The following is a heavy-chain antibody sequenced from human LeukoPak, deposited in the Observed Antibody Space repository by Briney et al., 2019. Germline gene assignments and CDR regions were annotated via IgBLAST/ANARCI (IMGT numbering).Heavy chain of an antibody. Sequence: PSETLSLTCAVYGGSFSGYYWSWIRQPPGKGLEWIGEINHSGSTNYNPSLKSRVTISVDTSKNQFSLKLSSVTAADTAVYYCARDNRQSFSPNYGYGTGYFDYWGQGTLVTVSS. CDR3: ARDNRQSFSPNYGYGTGYFDY. CDR1: GGSFSGYY. J-gene: IGHJ4*02. V-gene: IGHV4-34*01. CDR2: INHSGST. D-gene: IGHD5-18*01.